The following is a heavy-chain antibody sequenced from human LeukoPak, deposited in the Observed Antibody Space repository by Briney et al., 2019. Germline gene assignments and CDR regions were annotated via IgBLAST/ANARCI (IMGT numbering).Heavy chain of an antibody. J-gene: IGHJ4*02. CDR3: ARLRITMVRGVRSIDY. Sequence: ASVKVSCKASGYTFTSYGISWVRQAPGKGLDGMGWISAYNGNKNYAQKLQGRVTMTTDTSTSTAYMELRSLRSDDTAVYYCARLRITMVRGVRSIDYWGQGTLVTVSS. D-gene: IGHD3-10*01. V-gene: IGHV1-18*01. CDR2: ISAYNGNK. CDR1: GYTFTSYG.